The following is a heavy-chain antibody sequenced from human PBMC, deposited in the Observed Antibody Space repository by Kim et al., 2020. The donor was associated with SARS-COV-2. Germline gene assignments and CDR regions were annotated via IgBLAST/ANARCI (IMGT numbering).Heavy chain of an antibody. J-gene: IGHJ4*02. V-gene: IGHV3-66*01. Sequence: DSVKGRFTISRDNSKNTLYLQMNSLRAEETAVYYCARAGYSSGWSGDLFDYWGQGTLVTVSS. D-gene: IGHD6-19*01. CDR3: ARAGYSSGWSGDLFDY.